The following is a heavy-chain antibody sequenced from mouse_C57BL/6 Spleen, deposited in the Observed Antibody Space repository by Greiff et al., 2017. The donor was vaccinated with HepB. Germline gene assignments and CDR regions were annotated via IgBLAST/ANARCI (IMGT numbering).Heavy chain of an antibody. CDR3: ARRVYYDYDVWYFDV. CDR2: INPSSGYT. D-gene: IGHD2-4*01. CDR1: GYTFTSYT. V-gene: IGHV1-4*01. Sequence: VQLQQSGAELARPGASVKMSCKASGYTFTSYTMHWVKQRPGQGLEWIGYINPSSGYTKYNQKFKDKATLTADKSSSTAYMQLSSLTSEDSAVYYCARRVYYDYDVWYFDVWGTGTTVTVSS. J-gene: IGHJ1*03.